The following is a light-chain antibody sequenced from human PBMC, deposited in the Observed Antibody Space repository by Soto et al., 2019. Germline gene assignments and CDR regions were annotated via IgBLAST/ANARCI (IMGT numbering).Light chain of an antibody. CDR1: QDISST. Sequence: AIQLTQSPSSLSASVGDRVTITCRASQDISSTLVWYQQKPGKAPKLLIYGASNLESGVPSRFSGDGSGTDFTLTIKNLQSEGFATYHCQQFKNYPRTFGQGTKLEIK. CDR3: QQFKNYPRT. V-gene: IGKV1D-13*01. CDR2: GAS. J-gene: IGKJ2*01.